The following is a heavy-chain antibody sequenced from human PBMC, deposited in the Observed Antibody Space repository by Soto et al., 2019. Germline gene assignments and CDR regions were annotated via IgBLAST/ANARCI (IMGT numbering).Heavy chain of an antibody. CDR2: IYYAGNA. CDR1: GDSITKSVYY. D-gene: IGHD2-15*01. J-gene: IGHJ4*02. Sequence: LQLQESGPGLVKPSDTLSLTCTVSGDSITKSVYYWAWVRQTPGKGLEWIASIYYAGNAYYNPSLQSRVTISVDASKHQFSLELPSVTAADSAVYYCARVPYYGSGGDGPYYFDYWGQGTLVTVSS. CDR3: ARVPYYGSGGDGPYYFDY. V-gene: IGHV4-39*01.